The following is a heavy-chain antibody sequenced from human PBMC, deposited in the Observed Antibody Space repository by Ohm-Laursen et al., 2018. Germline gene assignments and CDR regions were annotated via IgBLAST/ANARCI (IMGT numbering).Heavy chain of an antibody. Sequence: SDTLSLTCTVSGGSISSYYWSWVRQPPGKGLEWIGYIHNSGSTNYNPSLKSRVTIATDTSKNQLSLKLNSVTAADTAVYYCARGRRTTGWPYFDNWGPGTLVIVSP. CDR1: GGSISSYY. D-gene: IGHD1-1*01. J-gene: IGHJ4*02. V-gene: IGHV4-59*07. CDR2: IHNSGST. CDR3: ARGRRTTGWPYFDN.